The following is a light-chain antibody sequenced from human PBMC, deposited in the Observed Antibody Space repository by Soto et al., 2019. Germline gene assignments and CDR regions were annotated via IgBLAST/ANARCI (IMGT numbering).Light chain of an antibody. CDR1: SSDVDGYKY. Sequence: ALTQPASVSGSPGQSITISCTGTSSDVDGYKYVSWYQQHPGKAPKLMIYDVSNRPSGVSNRFSGSKSGNTASLTISGLQAEDEADYYCSSYTSISRVFGGGTKLTVL. V-gene: IGLV2-14*01. CDR3: SSYTSISRV. CDR2: DVS. J-gene: IGLJ2*01.